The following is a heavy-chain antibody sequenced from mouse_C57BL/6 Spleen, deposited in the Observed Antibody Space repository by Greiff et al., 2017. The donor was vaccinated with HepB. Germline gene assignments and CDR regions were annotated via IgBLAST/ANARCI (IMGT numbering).Heavy chain of an antibody. Sequence: VQLQQSGAELAKPGASVKLSCKASGYTLTSYWMHWVKQRPGQGLEWIGYINPSSGYTKYNQKFKDKATLTADKSSSTAYMQLSSLTYEDSAVYYCARAEDYQGAWFAYWGQGTLVTVSA. CDR1: GYTLTSYW. J-gene: IGHJ3*01. CDR3: ARAEDYQGAWFAY. CDR2: INPSSGYT. V-gene: IGHV1-7*01. D-gene: IGHD2-4*01.